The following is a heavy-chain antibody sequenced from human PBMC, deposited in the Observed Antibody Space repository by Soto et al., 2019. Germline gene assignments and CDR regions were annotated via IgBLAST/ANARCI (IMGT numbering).Heavy chain of an antibody. J-gene: IGHJ6*02. CDR1: GFTFSSYG. Sequence: GGSLRLSCAASGFTFSSYGMHWVRQAPGKGLEWVAVIPYDGSNKYYADSVKGRFTISRDNSKNTLYLQMNSLRAEDTAVYYCAKDSSLDPYYYYGMDVWGQGTTVTVSS. V-gene: IGHV3-30*18. CDR2: IPYDGSNK. D-gene: IGHD6-6*01. CDR3: AKDSSLDPYYYYGMDV.